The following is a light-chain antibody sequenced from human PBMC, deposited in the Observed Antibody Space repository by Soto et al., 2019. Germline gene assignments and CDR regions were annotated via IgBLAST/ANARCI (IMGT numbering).Light chain of an antibody. V-gene: IGKV3-20*01. CDR3: QQFSSYPLP. CDR2: DAS. J-gene: IGKJ4*01. Sequence: ELVLTQSPGTLSLSPGERATLSCRASQTVRKNYLAWYQQKPGQAPRLLICDASSRATGIPDRFSGGGSGTDFTLTIDRLEPEYFAVYYCQQFSSYPLPFGGGTKVDIK. CDR1: QTVRKNY.